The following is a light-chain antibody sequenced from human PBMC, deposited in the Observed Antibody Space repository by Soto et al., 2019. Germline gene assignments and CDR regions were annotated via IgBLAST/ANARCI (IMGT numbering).Light chain of an antibody. J-gene: IGLJ2*01. Sequence: QSALTQPASVSGSPGQSITISCTGTSSDVGGHNYVSWYQQHPGKAPKLMIYDVTNRPSGVSNRFSGSKSGNTASLTISGLQAEDGADDYCSSYTSSSTLGVVFGGGTKLTVL. CDR1: SSDVGGHNY. CDR3: SSYTSSSTLGVV. V-gene: IGLV2-14*01. CDR2: DVT.